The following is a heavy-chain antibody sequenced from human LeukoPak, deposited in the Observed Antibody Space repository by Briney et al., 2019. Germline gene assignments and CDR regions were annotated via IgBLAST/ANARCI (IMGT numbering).Heavy chain of an antibody. V-gene: IGHV1-24*01. CDR1: GYTLTELS. J-gene: IGHJ4*02. CDR2: FDPEDGET. Sequence: ASVKVSCKVSGYTLTELSMHWVRQAPGKGLEWMGGFDPEDGETIYAQKFQGRVTITTDESTSTAYMELSSLRSDDTAVYYCARDSGYDPPCNDYWGQGTLVTVSS. D-gene: IGHD5-12*01. CDR3: ARDSGYDPPCNDY.